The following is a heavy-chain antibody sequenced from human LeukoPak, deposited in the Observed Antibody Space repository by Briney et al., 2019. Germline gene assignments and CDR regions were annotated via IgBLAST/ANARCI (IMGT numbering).Heavy chain of an antibody. V-gene: IGHV1-69*13. Sequence: SVKVSCKASGGTFSSYAISWVRQAPGQGLEWMGGIIPIFGTANYAQKFQGRVTITADESTSIAYMELSSLRSEDTAVYYCARLGSGVRGNNALRSAFDIWGQGTMVTVSS. CDR3: ARLGSGVRGNNALRSAFDI. CDR2: IIPIFGTA. J-gene: IGHJ3*02. D-gene: IGHD3-10*01. CDR1: GGTFSSYA.